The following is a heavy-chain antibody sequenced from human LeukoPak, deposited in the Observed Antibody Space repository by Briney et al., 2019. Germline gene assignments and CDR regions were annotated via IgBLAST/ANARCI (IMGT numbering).Heavy chain of an antibody. Sequence: GGSLRLSCAASGLTFSSYWMSWVRQAPGKGLEWVANIKQDGSEKYYVDSVEGRFTISSDNAKNSLYLQMNSLRAEDTAVYYCARDQFYYYYGMDVWSQGTTVTVSS. CDR3: ARDQFYYYYGMDV. V-gene: IGHV3-7*01. J-gene: IGHJ6*02. CDR1: GLTFSSYW. CDR2: IKQDGSEK.